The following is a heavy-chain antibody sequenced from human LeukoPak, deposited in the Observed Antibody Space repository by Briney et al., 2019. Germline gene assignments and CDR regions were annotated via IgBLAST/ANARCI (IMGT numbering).Heavy chain of an antibody. CDR3: AKSPWSYYGSGSYYRPYYYYGMDV. Sequence: GGSLRLSCAASGFTFSSYGMHWVRQAPXXXXEWVAVISYDGSNKYYADSVKGRFTISRDNSKNTLYLQMNSLRAEDTAVYYCAKSPWSYYGSGSYYRPYYYYGMDVWGQGTTVTVSS. CDR1: GFTFSSYG. J-gene: IGHJ6*02. V-gene: IGHV3-30*18. D-gene: IGHD3-10*01. CDR2: ISYDGSNK.